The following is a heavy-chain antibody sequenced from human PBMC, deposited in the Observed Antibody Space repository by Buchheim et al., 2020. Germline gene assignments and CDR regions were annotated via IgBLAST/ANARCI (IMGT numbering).Heavy chain of an antibody. CDR2: ISNSGRT. Sequence: HVRLQQWGAGLLRPSETLSLTCAVYDGSFTGYYWSWVRQAPGKNLEWIGEISNSGRTNFNPSLKSRVSISFDTSKMQLSLELTSMTAADTAVYYCQRGEPWGEILAVPTGGENFYMDVWGEGTT. J-gene: IGHJ6*03. D-gene: IGHD3-10*01. CDR1: DGSFTGYY. CDR3: QRGEPWGEILAVPTGGENFYMDV. V-gene: IGHV4-34*01.